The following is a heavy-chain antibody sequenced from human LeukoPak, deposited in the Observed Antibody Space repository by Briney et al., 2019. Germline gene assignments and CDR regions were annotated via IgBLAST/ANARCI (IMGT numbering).Heavy chain of an antibody. CDR3: TTSRTNDCSSPSCYTDY. CDR2: VYYTGST. V-gene: IGHV4-39*01. D-gene: IGHD2-2*02. Sequence: SETLSLTCTVSGASIYTSSSYWGWIRQRPGKGLEWIASVYYTGSTYYSPSLKSRATISVDTSKNQFSLELNSVTAADTAVYYCTTSRTNDCSSPSCYTDYWGQGTLVTVSS. J-gene: IGHJ4*02. CDR1: GASIYTSSSY.